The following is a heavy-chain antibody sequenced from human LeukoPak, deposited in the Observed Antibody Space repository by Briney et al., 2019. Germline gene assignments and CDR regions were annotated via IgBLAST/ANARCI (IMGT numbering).Heavy chain of an antibody. D-gene: IGHD3-22*01. CDR1: GFTFSSYG. V-gene: IGHV3-30*18. CDR3: AKDSAPGHYYDSSGYLDY. J-gene: IGHJ4*02. Sequence: GGSLRLSCAASGFTFSSYGMHWVRQAPGKGLEWVAVISYDGSNKYYADSVKGRLTISRDNSKNTLYLQMNSLRAEDTAVYYCAKDSAPGHYYDSSGYLDYWGQGTLVTVSS. CDR2: ISYDGSNK.